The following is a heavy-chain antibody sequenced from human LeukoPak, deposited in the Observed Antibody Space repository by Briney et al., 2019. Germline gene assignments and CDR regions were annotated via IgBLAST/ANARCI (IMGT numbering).Heavy chain of an antibody. CDR3: ARVGYCSSTSCYGWFDP. Sequence: ASVKVSCKASGYTFTGYYMHWVRQASGQGLEWMGWINPNSGGTNYAQKFQGRVTMTRDTSISTAYMELSRLRSDDTAVYYCARVGYCSSTSCYGWFDPWGQGTLVTVSS. CDR1: GYTFTGYY. V-gene: IGHV1-2*02. D-gene: IGHD2-2*01. J-gene: IGHJ5*02. CDR2: INPNSGGT.